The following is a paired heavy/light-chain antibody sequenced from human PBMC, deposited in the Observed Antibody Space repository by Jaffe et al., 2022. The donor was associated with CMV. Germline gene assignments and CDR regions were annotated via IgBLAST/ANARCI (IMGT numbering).Light chain of an antibody. CDR1: ELPKKY. Sequence: SYELTQPPSMSVSPGQTARITCSGDELPKKYAYWYQQRSGQAPLVVIYEDNKRPSGIPERFSGSSSGTVATLTISGAQVEDEADYYCYSTDSSGDQGIFGGGTKLTVL. CDR2: EDN. CDR3: YSTDSSGDQGI. V-gene: IGLV3-10*01. J-gene: IGLJ2*01.
Heavy chain of an antibody. CDR2: IVGSGERT. V-gene: IGHV3-23*04. CDR3: ARVFPKYTAGGGAASGDFQF. D-gene: IGHD3-16*01. CDR1: GFTFDTYA. Sequence: EVLLVESGGGLVPPGGSLRLSCVASGFTFDTYAMTWVRQAPGQGLEWVSAIVGSGERTYYADSVKGRFTVSRDNSRNTVYLQMNSLRGDDTALYYCARVFPKYTAGGGAASGDFQFWGRGTLVTVSS. J-gene: IGHJ1*01.